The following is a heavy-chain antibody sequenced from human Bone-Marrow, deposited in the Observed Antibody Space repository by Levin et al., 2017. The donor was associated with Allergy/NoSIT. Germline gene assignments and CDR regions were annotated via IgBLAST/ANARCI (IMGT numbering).Heavy chain of an antibody. CDR3: ARTVEETTVTTAFDT. Sequence: QTLSLTCTFSGFSLKTSGMCVTWIRQPPGKALEWLALIDWDGDTYYNTSLKTRPTISKDTSKNQVLLTMTNVGPVDTATYYCARTVEETTVTTAFDTWGQGMLVTVSS. D-gene: IGHD4-17*01. CDR2: IDWDGDT. V-gene: IGHV2-70*01. J-gene: IGHJ5*02. CDR1: GFSLKTSGMC.